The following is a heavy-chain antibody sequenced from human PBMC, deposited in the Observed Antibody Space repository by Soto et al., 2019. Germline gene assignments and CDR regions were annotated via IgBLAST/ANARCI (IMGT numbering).Heavy chain of an antibody. CDR1: GYSFTSYA. Sequence: QAQLVQSGAEVKKPGASVKVYCKASGYSFTSYAIHWVRQAPGQGLEWMGWINVDNGNTKYSQNFQGRVTITRDTSASAAYVELSSLRSEDTAVYYCARDIIRPVSFYYFRDVWGKGTTVTVSS. J-gene: IGHJ6*04. CDR3: ARDIIRPVSFYYFRDV. CDR2: INVDNGNT. D-gene: IGHD3-10*01. V-gene: IGHV1-3*01.